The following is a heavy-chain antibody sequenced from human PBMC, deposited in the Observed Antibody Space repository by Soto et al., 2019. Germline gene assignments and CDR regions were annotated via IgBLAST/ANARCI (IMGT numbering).Heavy chain of an antibody. CDR1: GFTFSSYW. V-gene: IGHV3-7*05. CDR2: IKQDGSEK. CDR3: ARIGVQLERRNAFDI. J-gene: IGHJ3*02. D-gene: IGHD1-1*01. Sequence: GGSLRPSCAASGFTFSSYWMSWVRQAPGKGLEWVAHIKQDGSEKYYVDSVKGRFTISRDNAKNSLYLQMNSLRAEDTAVYYCARIGVQLERRNAFDIWGQGTLVTVSS.